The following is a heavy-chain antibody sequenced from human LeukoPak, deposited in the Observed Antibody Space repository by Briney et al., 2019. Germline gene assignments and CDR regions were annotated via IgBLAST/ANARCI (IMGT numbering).Heavy chain of an antibody. J-gene: IGHJ4*02. CDR2: IKSTTDGGTT. CDR1: GFTFSNAW. CDR3: GTEQQLGY. V-gene: IGHV3-15*01. D-gene: IGHD6-13*01. Sequence: GGSLRLSCAASGFTFSNAWMSWVRQAPGKGLEWVGRIKSTTDGGTTDYAAPVKGRFTISRDDSRNTLYLLVNSLKTEDTAVYYCGTEQQLGYWGQGTLVTVSS.